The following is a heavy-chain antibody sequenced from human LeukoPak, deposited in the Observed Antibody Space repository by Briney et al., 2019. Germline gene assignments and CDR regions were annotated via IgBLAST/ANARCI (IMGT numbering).Heavy chain of an antibody. V-gene: IGHV3-30*18. D-gene: IGHD2-21*01. Sequence: GGSLRLSCATSGFTFSSYGMHWVRQVPGKGLEWVAVISNDGSNIQYGDSAKGRFTISRDNSKNTVFLHMNSLRSEDTAVYYCAKDPYRVIVATGNYLDPWGQGTLVIVSS. J-gene: IGHJ5*02. CDR1: GFTFSSYG. CDR3: AKDPYRVIVATGNYLDP. CDR2: ISNDGSNI.